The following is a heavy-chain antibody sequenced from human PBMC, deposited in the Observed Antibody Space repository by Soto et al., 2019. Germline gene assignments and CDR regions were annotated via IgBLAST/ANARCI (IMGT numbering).Heavy chain of an antibody. CDR3: TTTYYYDSSGSPRYFDY. CDR2: IKSKTDGGTT. Sequence: GGSLRLSCAASGNIFTGYGMHWVRQPPGKGLEWVGRIKSKTDGGTTDYAAPVKGRFTISRDDSKNTLYLQMNSLKTEDTAVYYCTTTYYYDSSGSPRYFDYXGQGTLVTVSS. CDR1: GNIFTGYG. D-gene: IGHD3-22*01. V-gene: IGHV3-15*07. J-gene: IGHJ4*02.